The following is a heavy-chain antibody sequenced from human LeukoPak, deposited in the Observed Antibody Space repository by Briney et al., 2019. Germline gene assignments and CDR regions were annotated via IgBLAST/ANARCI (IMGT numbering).Heavy chain of an antibody. CDR2: IYSGGST. D-gene: IGHD3-10*02. V-gene: IGHV3-53*01. Sequence: PGGSLRLSCAASGFTVSSNYMSWVRQAPGKGLEWVSVIYSGGSTYYADSVKGRFTISRDNPKNTLYLQMNSLRAEDTAVYYCARDVRGPGRFDPWGQGTLVTVSS. CDR3: ARDVRGPGRFDP. CDR1: GFTVSSNY. J-gene: IGHJ5*02.